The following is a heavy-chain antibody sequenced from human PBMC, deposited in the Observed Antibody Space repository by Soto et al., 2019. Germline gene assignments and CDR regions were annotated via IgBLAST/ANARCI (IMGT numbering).Heavy chain of an antibody. J-gene: IGHJ5*02. Sequence: GASVKVSCKASGYTFTSYAMHWVRQAPGQRLEWMGWINAGNGNIKYSRKFQGRITITRDTSASTAYRELSSLRSEDTAVYYCARDSGSPWGPGTLVTVSS. CDR2: INAGNGNI. CDR1: GYTFTSYA. D-gene: IGHD3-10*01. CDR3: ARDSGSP. V-gene: IGHV1-3*01.